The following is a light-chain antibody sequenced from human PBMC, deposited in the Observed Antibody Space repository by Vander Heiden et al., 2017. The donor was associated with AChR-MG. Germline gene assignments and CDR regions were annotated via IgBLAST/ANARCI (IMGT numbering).Light chain of an antibody. CDR2: AAS. CDR3: QQCYSNPLT. J-gene: IGKJ1*01. Sequence: DIQMTQSPSSLSASVGDRVTITCRASQSISSYLNWYQQKPGKAPKLLIYAASSLQSGVPSRFSGSGSGTDFTLIITSLQPEDFATYYCQQCYSNPLTFGQGTKVEIK. V-gene: IGKV1-39*01. CDR1: QSISSY.